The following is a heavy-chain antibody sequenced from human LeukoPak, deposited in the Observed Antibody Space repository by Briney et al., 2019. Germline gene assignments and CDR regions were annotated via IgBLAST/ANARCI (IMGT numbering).Heavy chain of an antibody. D-gene: IGHD3-10*01. CDR2: MNPNSGAT. Sequence: GASVKVSCKASGYTFTSYGISWVRQAPGQGLEWMGWMNPNSGATNYAQKFQDRVIMTRDTSISTAYLEVSRLRSDDTAVFYCARGSEGQFGTYYMDVWGKGTTVTVSS. V-gene: IGHV1-2*02. CDR3: ARGSEGQFGTYYMDV. J-gene: IGHJ6*03. CDR1: GYTFTSYG.